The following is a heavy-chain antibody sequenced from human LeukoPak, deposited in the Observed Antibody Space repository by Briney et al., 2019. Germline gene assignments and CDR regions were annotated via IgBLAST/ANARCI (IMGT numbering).Heavy chain of an antibody. Sequence: SETLSLTCSVSGGSISSAGYFWGWIRQPPGKGLEWIGIIYYSGSTHYNPSLQSRLSMSVDTSKNQFSLRLTSVTAADTAVYYCARLKYYDSTGYSPGYYMDVWGKGITVTVSS. D-gene: IGHD3-22*01. V-gene: IGHV4-39*07. CDR2: IYYSGST. CDR3: ARLKYYDSTGYSPGYYMDV. J-gene: IGHJ6*03. CDR1: GGSISSAGYF.